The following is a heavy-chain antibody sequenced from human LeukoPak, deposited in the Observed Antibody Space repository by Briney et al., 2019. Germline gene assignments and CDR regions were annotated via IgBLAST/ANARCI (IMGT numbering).Heavy chain of an antibody. Sequence: GGSLRLSCAASWLSLSAKFMNWVRQAPGKGLEWISVIYSGGLTYYADSVEGRFTISRDNSKNTLYLYMNSLRAEDTAVYYCARDEVTSGGGLESWGQGALVIVSS. CDR3: ARDEVTSGGGLES. V-gene: IGHV3-53*01. J-gene: IGHJ4*02. CDR1: WLSLSAKF. CDR2: IYSGGLT. D-gene: IGHD3-16*01.